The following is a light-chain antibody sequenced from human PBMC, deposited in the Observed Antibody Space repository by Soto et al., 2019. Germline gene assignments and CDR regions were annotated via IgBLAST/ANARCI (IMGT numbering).Light chain of an antibody. CDR1: RSITSN. CDR3: QKYNYWPLT. V-gene: IGKV3-15*01. Sequence: EEVMTQSPATLSVSPGERATLSCWASRSITSNLAWYQQKPGQAPRLLIYGASTRAPGIPARFSGSGSGTQFTLTISSLLSEDFAVYYCQKYNYWPLTFGGGTKVEIK. J-gene: IGKJ4*01. CDR2: GAS.